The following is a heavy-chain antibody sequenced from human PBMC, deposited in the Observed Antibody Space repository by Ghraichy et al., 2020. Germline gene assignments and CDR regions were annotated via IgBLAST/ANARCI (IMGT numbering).Heavy chain of an antibody. Sequence: LNISCKVSGFTFSSYGLHWVRQAPGKGLEWLAFVWTDGDTKLYEDAVKGRFTISRDNSENILYLQMSSLRADDTAVYYCVRDRSTGWPYYYYFYIMDVWDQGATVIVSS. CDR2: VWTDGDTK. D-gene: IGHD6-19*01. CDR1: GFTFSSYG. CDR3: VRDRSTGWPYYYYFYIMDV. J-gene: IGHJ6*02. V-gene: IGHV3-33*01.